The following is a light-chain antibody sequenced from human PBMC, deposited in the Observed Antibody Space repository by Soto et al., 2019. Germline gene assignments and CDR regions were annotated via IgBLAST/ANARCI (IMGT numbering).Light chain of an antibody. CDR3: CSYVGNPSHI. CDR2: EDS. CDR1: NSDVGSYNL. V-gene: IGLV2-23*01. J-gene: IGLJ1*01. Sequence: QSALTQPASVSGSPGQSITISCTGSNSDVGSYNLVSWYQQSPGKAPKLIIYEDSQRPSGISTRFSGSKSGNTASLTISGLQAEDEADYYCCSYVGNPSHIFGTGTKV.